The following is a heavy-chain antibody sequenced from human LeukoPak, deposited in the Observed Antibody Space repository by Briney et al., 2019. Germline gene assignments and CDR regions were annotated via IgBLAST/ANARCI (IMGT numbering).Heavy chain of an antibody. D-gene: IGHD2-15*01. CDR3: ASRPYCSGGSCSKINWFDP. Sequence: PSETLSLTCAVYGGSFSGYYWSWIRQPPGKGLEWIGEINHSGSTNYNPSLKSRVTISVDTSKNQFSLKLSSVTAADTAVYYCASRPYCSGGSCSKINWFDPWGQGTLVTVSS. J-gene: IGHJ5*02. V-gene: IGHV4-34*01. CDR2: INHSGST. CDR1: GGSFSGYY.